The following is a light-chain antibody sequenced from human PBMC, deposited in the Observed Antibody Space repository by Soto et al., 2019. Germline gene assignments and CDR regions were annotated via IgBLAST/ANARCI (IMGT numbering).Light chain of an antibody. V-gene: IGKV4-1*01. CDR3: QQYLAYLT. CDR1: QTVLYSSNNKSA. Sequence: DIVMTQSPDSLAVSLGERATINCKSSQTVLYSSNNKSALAWLQQKPGQPPKLLIYWASTRASGVPDRFSGSGSGTDFTLTISGLQAEDVAVYYCQQYLAYLTFGGGTKVEIK. CDR2: WAS. J-gene: IGKJ4*01.